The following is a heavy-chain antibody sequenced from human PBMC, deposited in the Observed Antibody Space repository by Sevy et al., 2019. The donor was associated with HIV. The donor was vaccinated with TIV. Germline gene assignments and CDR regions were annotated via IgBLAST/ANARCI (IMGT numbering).Heavy chain of an antibody. CDR2: INQDATAN. CDR1: GLTFSNYV. D-gene: IGHD6-13*01. CDR3: VRAIATVDSF. V-gene: IGHV3-7*01. Sequence: GGSLRLSCAASGLTFSNYVMSWVRQAPGKGLEWVANINQDATANFYADSVRGRFIISRDNVRNSVSLQMNILRVEDTALYYCVRAIATVDSFWGQGTLVTVSS. J-gene: IGHJ4*02.